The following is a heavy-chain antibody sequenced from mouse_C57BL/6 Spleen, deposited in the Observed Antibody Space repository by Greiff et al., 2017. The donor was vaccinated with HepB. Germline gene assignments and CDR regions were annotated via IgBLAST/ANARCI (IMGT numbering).Heavy chain of an antibody. V-gene: IGHV1-74*01. Sequence: QVQLQQPGAELVKPGASVKVSCKASGYTFTSYWMHWVQQRPGQGLEWIGRIHPSDSDSNYNQKFKGKATLTVDKSSSTAYMHLSSLTSEDSAVYYCAIEHRTTAYYFDYWGQGTTLTVSS. D-gene: IGHD2-14*01. CDR2: IHPSDSDS. CDR3: AIEHRTTAYYFDY. J-gene: IGHJ2*01. CDR1: GYTFTSYW.